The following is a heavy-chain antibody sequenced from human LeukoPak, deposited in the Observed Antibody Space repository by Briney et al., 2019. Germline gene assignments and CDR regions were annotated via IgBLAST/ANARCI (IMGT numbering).Heavy chain of an antibody. CDR2: IYSGGTT. V-gene: IGHV3-53*01. D-gene: IGHD1-14*01. J-gene: IGHJ4*02. Sequence: AGGSLRLSCAASGFTVSRNYMSWVRQAPGKGLEWVSVIYSGGTTYYADSVQGRFTISRDNSKNTLYLEMNSLSPDDTAVYYCARGVEPLAANTLAYWGQGTLVTVSS. CDR3: ARGVEPLAANTLAY. CDR1: GFTVSRNY.